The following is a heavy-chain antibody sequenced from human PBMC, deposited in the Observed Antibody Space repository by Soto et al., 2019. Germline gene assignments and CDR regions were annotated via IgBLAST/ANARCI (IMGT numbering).Heavy chain of an antibody. D-gene: IGHD2-2*01. Sequence: QVQLVQSGAEVKKPGSSVKVSCKASGGTFSSYAISWVRQAPGQGLEWMGGIIPIFGTANYAQKFQGRVTITADESTSTADMELSSLRSEDTAVYYCARYTFPPLQCISTSCFGGWFDPWGQGTLVTVSS. V-gene: IGHV1-69*12. CDR1: GGTFSSYA. CDR2: IIPIFGTA. CDR3: ARYTFPPLQCISTSCFGGWFDP. J-gene: IGHJ5*02.